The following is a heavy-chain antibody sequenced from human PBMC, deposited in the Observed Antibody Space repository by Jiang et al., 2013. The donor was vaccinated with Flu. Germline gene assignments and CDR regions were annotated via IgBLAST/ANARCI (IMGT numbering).Heavy chain of an antibody. CDR2: SGRT. V-gene: IGHV4-39*01. CDR1: GASVSSGSFF. D-gene: IGHD6-13*01. CDR3: ARHSFFSWSGCFDS. Sequence: GLVKPSETLSLTCTVSGASVSSGSFFWGWIRQPPGKGLEWIGTSGRTYYSPSLKSRVTISVDMSKNQFPLNLTSVTAADTAVYYCARHSFFSWSGCFDSWGQGTLVTVSS. J-gene: IGHJ4*02.